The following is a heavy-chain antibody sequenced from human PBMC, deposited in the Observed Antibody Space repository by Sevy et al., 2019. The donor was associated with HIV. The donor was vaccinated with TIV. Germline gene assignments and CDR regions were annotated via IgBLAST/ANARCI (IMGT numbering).Heavy chain of an antibody. CDR1: GDSVSSNSAA. CDR2: TYYRSKWYN. Sequence: SQTFSLTCAISGDSVSSNSAAWNWIRQSPSRGLEWLGRTYYRSKWYNDYAVSVKSRITINPDTSKNQFYLQLNSVTSDDTAMYYCVRALISRRPFYYYYMDVWGKGTPVTVSS. CDR3: VRALISRRPFYYYYMDV. V-gene: IGHV6-1*01. D-gene: IGHD3-16*02. J-gene: IGHJ6*03.